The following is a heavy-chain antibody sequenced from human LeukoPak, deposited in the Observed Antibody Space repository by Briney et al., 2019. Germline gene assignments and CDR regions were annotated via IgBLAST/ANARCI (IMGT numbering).Heavy chain of an antibody. CDR1: GFTFSDYV. CDR3: ARDFDIMTGYSVFDY. CDR2: MSHDGSNE. Sequence: GKSLRLSCAASGFTFSDYVIYWVRQAPGKGLEWVAVMSHDGSNEEYADSVKGRCTISRDNSKKTLYLQMNSLRPDDTAMYYCARDFDIMTGYSVFDYWGQGTLVTVSS. J-gene: IGHJ4*02. D-gene: IGHD3-9*01. V-gene: IGHV3-30*04.